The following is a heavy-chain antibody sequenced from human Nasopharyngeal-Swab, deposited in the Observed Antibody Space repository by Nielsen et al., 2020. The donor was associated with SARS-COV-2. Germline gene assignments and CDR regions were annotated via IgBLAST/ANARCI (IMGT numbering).Heavy chain of an antibody. CDR1: GGSISSGSYY. Sequence: SETLSLTCTVSGGSISSGSYYWSWIRQPAGKGLEWIGRIYTSGSTNYNPSLKSRVTISVDTSKNQFSLKLSSVTAADTAMYYCARGAYGEPFDLWGRGTLVTVSS. V-gene: IGHV4-61*02. D-gene: IGHD4-17*01. CDR2: IYTSGST. CDR3: ARGAYGEPFDL. J-gene: IGHJ2*01.